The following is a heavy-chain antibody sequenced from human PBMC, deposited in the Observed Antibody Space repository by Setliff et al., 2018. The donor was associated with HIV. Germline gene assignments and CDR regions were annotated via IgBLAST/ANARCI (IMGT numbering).Heavy chain of an antibody. Sequence: PSETLSLTCNVSGASIRTDSWNWIRQVPEEGLEWIGSISATGSTTYNPSLNSRVTISRDTSKNQFSLRLTPMTATETAVYYCARGWGFGGETFDSWGQGALVTVSS. CDR3: ARGWGFGGETFDS. J-gene: IGHJ5*01. CDR2: ISATGST. V-gene: IGHV4-4*08. D-gene: IGHD5-12*01. CDR1: GASIRTDS.